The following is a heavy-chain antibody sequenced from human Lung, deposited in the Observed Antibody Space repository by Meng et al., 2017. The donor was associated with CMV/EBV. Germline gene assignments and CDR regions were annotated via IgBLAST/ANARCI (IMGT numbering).Heavy chain of an antibody. Sequence: SETLSLXXAVSGGTIKINSFYWAWIRQTPGQGLEWIGSVFYSGSTYYNPSLKSRVTISVDTSKNQFSLNVYSVTAADTAVFYCARHFGSGSYPFDYWGQGXLVTVSS. CDR2: VFYSGST. J-gene: IGHJ4*02. D-gene: IGHD1-26*01. CDR1: GGTIKINSFY. CDR3: ARHFGSGSYPFDY. V-gene: IGHV4-39*01.